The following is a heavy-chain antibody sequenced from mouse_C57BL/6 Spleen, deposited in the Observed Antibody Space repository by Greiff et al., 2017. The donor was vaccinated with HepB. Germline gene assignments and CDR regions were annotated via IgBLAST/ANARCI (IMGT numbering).Heavy chain of an antibody. V-gene: IGHV1-80*01. D-gene: IGHD1-1*01. Sequence: QVQLKESGAELVKPGASVKISCKASGYAFSSYWMNWVKQRPGKGLEWIGQIYPGDGDTNYNGKFKGKATLTADKSSSTAYMQLSSLTSEDSAVYFCARLPYYYGSSYDWYFDVWGTGTTVTVSS. CDR3: ARLPYYYGSSYDWYFDV. CDR1: GYAFSSYW. J-gene: IGHJ1*03. CDR2: IYPGDGDT.